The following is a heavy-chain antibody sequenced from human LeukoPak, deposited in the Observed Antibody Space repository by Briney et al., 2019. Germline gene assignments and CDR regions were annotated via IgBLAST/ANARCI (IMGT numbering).Heavy chain of an antibody. V-gene: IGHV4-34*01. CDR2: INHSGST. Sequence: SETLSLTCTVSGGSISSYYWSWIRQPPGKGLEWIGEINHSGSTDYNPSLKSRVTISVDTSKNQFSLKLSSVTAADTAVYYCARGPSHRYCSGGGCYPPYYYYYGMDVWGQGTTVTVSS. D-gene: IGHD2-15*01. J-gene: IGHJ6*02. CDR3: ARGPSHRYCSGGGCYPPYYYYYGMDV. CDR1: GGSISSYY.